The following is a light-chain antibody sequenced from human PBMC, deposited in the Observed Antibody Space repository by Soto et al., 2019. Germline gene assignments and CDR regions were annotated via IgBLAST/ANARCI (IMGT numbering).Light chain of an antibody. CDR1: QSVSSN. J-gene: IGKJ4*01. V-gene: IGKV3-15*01. CDR3: HQYDDWPPVT. Sequence: EIGLTQYPATLSASPGESTTLSCRASQSVSSNLAWYQQKPGQAPRLLIYDASTRATGIPARFSGFGSGTEFTLTISSLQSEDFAVYYCHQYDDWPPVTFGGGTKVDI. CDR2: DAS.